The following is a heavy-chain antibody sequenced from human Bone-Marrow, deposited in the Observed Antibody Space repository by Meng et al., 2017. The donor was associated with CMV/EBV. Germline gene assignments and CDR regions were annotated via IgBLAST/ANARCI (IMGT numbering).Heavy chain of an antibody. D-gene: IGHD3-10*01. CDR2: IWFDGRYE. CDR1: GFTFNTYG. J-gene: IGHJ5*02. CDR3: AKDGGSGHSWLDP. Sequence: GESLKISCAASGFTFNTYGMNWVRQVPGKGLEWVAVIWFDGRYEYYADSVKGRFTISRDNSNTSLYLLMNRLRAEDTALYYCAKDGGSGHSWLDPWGQGTLVTVSS. V-gene: IGHV3-33*06.